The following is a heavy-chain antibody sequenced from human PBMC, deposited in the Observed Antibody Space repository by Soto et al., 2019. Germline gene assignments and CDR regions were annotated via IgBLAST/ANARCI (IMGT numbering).Heavy chain of an antibody. D-gene: IGHD3-22*01. J-gene: IGHJ4*02. V-gene: IGHV3-23*01. CDR1: GFTFRNQD. Sequence: EVQLLESGGGLVQPGGSRRLTWVGSGFTFRNQDWRWVRQAPGKGLEWVSGIIGRGGVTYYADAVKGRFTISRDNSKNTLYLQMNNLRANDTAVYYCAKDRQFRSYYESAGHYNDWGQGTLVTVSS. CDR3: AKDRQFRSYYESAGHYND. CDR2: IIGRGGVT.